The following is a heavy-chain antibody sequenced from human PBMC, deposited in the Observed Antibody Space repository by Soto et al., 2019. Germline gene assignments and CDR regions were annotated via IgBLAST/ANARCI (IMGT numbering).Heavy chain of an antibody. Sequence: EVQLVESGGGLVQPGGSLRLSCAASGFTFSSYWMSWVRQAPGKGLEWVANIKQDGSEKYYVDSVKGRFTISRDNAKNSLYLQMNSLRAEDTAVYYCARDLTQYDYGDYGAAFDIWGQGTMVTVSS. CDR3: ARDLTQYDYGDYGAAFDI. J-gene: IGHJ3*02. D-gene: IGHD4-17*01. CDR1: GFTFSSYW. CDR2: IKQDGSEK. V-gene: IGHV3-7*01.